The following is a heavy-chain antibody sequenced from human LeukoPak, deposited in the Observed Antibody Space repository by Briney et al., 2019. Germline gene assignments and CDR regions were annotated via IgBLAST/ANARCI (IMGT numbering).Heavy chain of an antibody. CDR3: LSSTAN. V-gene: IGHV3-15*01. CDR2: IKSKTDGGTT. Sequence: GGSLRLSCAASGFTIRSAWMTWVRQAPGKGLEWVGRIKSKTDGGTTDSAATVKARFIISRDDSKNTLYLQRNSVKTEDTAVYYSLSSTANWGEGTLVTVSS. J-gene: IGHJ4*02. D-gene: IGHD3-16*02. CDR1: GFTIRSAW.